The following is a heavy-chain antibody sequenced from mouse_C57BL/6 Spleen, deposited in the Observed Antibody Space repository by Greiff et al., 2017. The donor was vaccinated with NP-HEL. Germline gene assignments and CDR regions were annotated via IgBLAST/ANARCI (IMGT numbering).Heavy chain of an antibody. Sequence: QVQLQQPGAELVLPGASVKLSCKASGYTFTSYWMHWVKQRPGQGLEWIGEIDPSDSYANSNQKFKGKSTLTVDKSSSTAYMQLSSLTSEDSAVYYCAREGGYAMDYWGQGTSVTVSS. CDR3: AREGGYAMDY. CDR1: GYTFTSYW. J-gene: IGHJ4*01. V-gene: IGHV1-69*01. CDR2: IDPSDSYA.